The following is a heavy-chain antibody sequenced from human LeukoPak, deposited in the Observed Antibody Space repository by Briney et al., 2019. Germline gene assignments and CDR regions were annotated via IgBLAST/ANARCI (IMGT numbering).Heavy chain of an antibody. CDR2: IYISGDT. CDR3: ARRGADMATIPDYHYYYMDV. J-gene: IGHJ6*03. Sequence: PSGTLSLTCAVSGGSISSYSWSWIRQPPGRGLEWVAYIYISGDTDSHPSLKSRVTISVDSSKNQISLKLSSVTAADTAVYYCARRGADMATIPDYHYYYMDVWGKGATVTVSS. V-gene: IGHV4-4*09. D-gene: IGHD5-24*01. CDR1: GGSISSYS.